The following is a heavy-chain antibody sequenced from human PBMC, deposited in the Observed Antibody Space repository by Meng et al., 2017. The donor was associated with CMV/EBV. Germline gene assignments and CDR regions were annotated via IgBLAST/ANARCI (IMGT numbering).Heavy chain of an antibody. V-gene: IGHV4-61*01. J-gene: IGHJ5*02. CDR1: GGSVSSGRYY. CDR2: IYYSGST. CDR3: ARDPYYGSGSYYT. Sequence: GSGGSVSSGRYYWSWIRQPPGKGLEWIGYIYYSGSTNYNPSLKSRVTISVDTSKNQFSLKLSSVTAADTAVYYCARDPYYGSGSYYTWGQGTLVTVSS. D-gene: IGHD3-10*01.